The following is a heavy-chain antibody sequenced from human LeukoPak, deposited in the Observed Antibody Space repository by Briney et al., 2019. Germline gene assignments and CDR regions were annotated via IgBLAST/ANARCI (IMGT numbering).Heavy chain of an antibody. CDR1: GYTFTSYD. V-gene: IGHV1-8*01. J-gene: IGHJ5*02. CDR3: ARIPQRVPHNWFDP. Sequence: ASVKVSCKASGYTFTSYDIHWVRQAAGQGLEWMGWMNPHSGNAGYAQKFQGRVTMTRDTSISTVYMELSSLTSDDTAVYYCARIPQRVPHNWFDPWGQGTLVTVSS. D-gene: IGHD2-2*01. CDR2: MNPHSGNA.